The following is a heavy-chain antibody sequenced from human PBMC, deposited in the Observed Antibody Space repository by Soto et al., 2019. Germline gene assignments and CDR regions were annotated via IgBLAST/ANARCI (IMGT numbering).Heavy chain of an antibody. Sequence: GGSLRLSCAASGFTFSSYGMHWVRQAPGKGLEWVAVISYDGSNKYYADSVKGRFTISRDNSKNTLYLQMNSLRAEDTAVYYCAKALYGVLDYWGQGTLVTVSS. CDR3: AKALYGVLDY. CDR2: ISYDGSNK. D-gene: IGHD4-17*01. J-gene: IGHJ4*02. CDR1: GFTFSSYG. V-gene: IGHV3-30*18.